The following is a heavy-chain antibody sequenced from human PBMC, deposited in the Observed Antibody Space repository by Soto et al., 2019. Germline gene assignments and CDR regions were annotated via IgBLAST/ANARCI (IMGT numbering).Heavy chain of an antibody. D-gene: IGHD5-18*01. Sequence: ETLTLSCDVSNASLNFYYWSWIRQPPGKELEWIGNIYYRGTTNYNPSPQGRVTMSIDTSKNQFSLMLTSVTAADTAVYYCTRVATAVPSWGRGVLVTVSS. CDR3: TRVATAVPS. V-gene: IGHV4-59*12. CDR1: NASLNFYY. J-gene: IGHJ5*02. CDR2: IYYRGTT.